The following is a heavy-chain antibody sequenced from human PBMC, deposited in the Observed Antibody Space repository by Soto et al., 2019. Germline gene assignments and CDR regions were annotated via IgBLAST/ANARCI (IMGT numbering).Heavy chain of an antibody. Sequence: QLQLQESGPGLVRSSETLSLTCSVSGASISTSSDFWGWIRQAPGKGLEWIGNVYQSGTTRLNPSLESRVSISVGRSKTQCSLELNSATAADRAVYYCARQPESTSYFDYWGQGILVTVSS. V-gene: IGHV4-39*01. CDR2: VYQSGTT. D-gene: IGHD2-2*01. J-gene: IGHJ4*02. CDR3: ARQPESTSYFDY. CDR1: GASISTSSDF.